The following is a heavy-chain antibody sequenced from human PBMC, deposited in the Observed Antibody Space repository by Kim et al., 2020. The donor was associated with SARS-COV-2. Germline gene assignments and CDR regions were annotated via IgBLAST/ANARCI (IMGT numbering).Heavy chain of an antibody. Sequence: KGRLTNSRDDSKNTAYLQMNSLKTEDTAVYYCTRPDCSSTSCYAGDAFDIWGQGTMVTVSS. V-gene: IGHV3-73*01. J-gene: IGHJ3*02. D-gene: IGHD2-2*01. CDR3: TRPDCSSTSCYAGDAFDI.